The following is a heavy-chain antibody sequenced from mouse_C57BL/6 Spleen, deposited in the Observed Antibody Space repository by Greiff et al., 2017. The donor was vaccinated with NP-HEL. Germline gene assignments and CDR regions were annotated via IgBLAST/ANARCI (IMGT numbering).Heavy chain of an antibody. D-gene: IGHD1-1*01. V-gene: IGHV5-16*01. J-gene: IGHJ4*01. CDR1: GFTFSDYY. CDR2: INYDGSST. Sequence: DVKLVESEGGLVQPGSSMKLSCTASGFTFSDYYMAWVRQVPEKGLEWVANINYDGSSTYYLDSLKSRFIISRDNAKNILYLQMSSLKSEDTATYYCAREDYYGSSYDYAMDYWGQGTSVTVSS. CDR3: AREDYYGSSYDYAMDY.